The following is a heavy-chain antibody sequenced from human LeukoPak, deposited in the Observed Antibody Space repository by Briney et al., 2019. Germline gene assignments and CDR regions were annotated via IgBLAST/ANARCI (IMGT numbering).Heavy chain of an antibody. J-gene: IGHJ5*02. Sequence: SETLSLTCTVSGGSLSSYYWSWIRQPPGKGLEWSGYIHYSGSTNYNPSLKSRVTISVDMSKNQFSLKLSSVTAADTAVYYCARLRGGDYSSYNWFDPWGQGTLVTVSS. CDR2: IHYSGST. CDR1: GGSLSSYY. D-gene: IGHD2-21*02. V-gene: IGHV4-59*01. CDR3: ARLRGGDYSSYNWFDP.